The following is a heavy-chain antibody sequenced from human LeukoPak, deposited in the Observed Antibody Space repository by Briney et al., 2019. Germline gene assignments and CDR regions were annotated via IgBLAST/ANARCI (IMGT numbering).Heavy chain of an antibody. Sequence: GASVKVSCKASGYTFTSYAMNWVRQAPGQGLEWMGWINTNTGNPTYAQGFTGRFVFSLDTSVSTAYLQISSLKAEDTAVYYCARLVWDRDYYDSSPLQYFDYWGQGTLVTVSS. CDR3: ARLVWDRDYYDSSPLQYFDY. J-gene: IGHJ4*02. D-gene: IGHD3-22*01. CDR2: INTNTGNP. CDR1: GYTFTSYA. V-gene: IGHV7-4-1*02.